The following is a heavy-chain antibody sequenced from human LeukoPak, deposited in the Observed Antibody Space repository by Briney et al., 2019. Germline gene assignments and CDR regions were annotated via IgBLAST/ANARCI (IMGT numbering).Heavy chain of an antibody. V-gene: IGHV4-61*05. CDR3: ARDKRDFYDSSRYYQNDAFDI. CDR1: GGSISSSSYY. CDR2: IYYSGST. D-gene: IGHD3-22*01. J-gene: IGHJ3*02. Sequence: SETLSLTCTVSGGSISSSSYYWGWIRQPPGKGLEWIGYIYYSGSTNYNPSLKSRVTISVDKSKNQFSLRLSSVTAADTAVYYCARDKRDFYDSSRYYQNDAFDIWGQGTMVTVSS.